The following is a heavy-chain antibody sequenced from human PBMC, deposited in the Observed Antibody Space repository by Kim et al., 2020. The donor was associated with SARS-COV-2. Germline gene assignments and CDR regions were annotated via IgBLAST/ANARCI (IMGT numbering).Heavy chain of an antibody. CDR3: VNSSSWYNDYGMDV. Sequence: SVKVSCKASGGTFSSYAISWVRQAPGQGLEWMGGIIPIFGTANYAQKFQGRVTITADESTSTAYMELSSLRSEDTAVYYCVNSSSWYNDYGMDVWGQGTTVTVSS. D-gene: IGHD6-13*01. CDR1: GGTFSSYA. J-gene: IGHJ6*02. V-gene: IGHV1-69*13. CDR2: IIPIFGTA.